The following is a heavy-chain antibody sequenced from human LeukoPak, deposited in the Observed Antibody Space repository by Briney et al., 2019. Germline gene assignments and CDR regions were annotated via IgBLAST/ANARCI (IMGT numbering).Heavy chain of an antibody. D-gene: IGHD2-15*01. V-gene: IGHV1-2*02. Sequence: ASVKVSCKASGYTFTGYYMHWVRQAPGQGLEWMGWINPNSGGTNYAQKLQGRVTMTTDTSTSTAYMELRSLRSDDTAVYYCAKGSQYCSGGSCYSGPANNWFDPWGQGTLVTVSS. CDR3: AKGSQYCSGGSCYSGPANNWFDP. CDR1: GYTFTGYY. J-gene: IGHJ5*02. CDR2: INPNSGGT.